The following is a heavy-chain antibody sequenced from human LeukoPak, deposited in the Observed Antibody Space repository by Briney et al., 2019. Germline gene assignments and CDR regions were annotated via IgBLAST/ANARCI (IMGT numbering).Heavy chain of an antibody. D-gene: IGHD2-8*01. Sequence: GGSLRLSCAASGFTFDDYAMHWVRQAPGKGLEWVSGISWNSGSIGYADSVKGRFTISGDNAKNSLYLQMNSLRAEDTALYYCAKERMLALAYWGQGTLVTVSS. CDR2: ISWNSGSI. V-gene: IGHV3-9*01. J-gene: IGHJ4*02. CDR1: GFTFDDYA. CDR3: AKERMLALAY.